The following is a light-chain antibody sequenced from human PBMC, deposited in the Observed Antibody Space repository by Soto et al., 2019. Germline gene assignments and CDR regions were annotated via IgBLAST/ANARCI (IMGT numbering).Light chain of an antibody. CDR2: AAS. V-gene: IGKV1-39*01. CDR3: QQSYTTWT. CDR1: QSITKY. J-gene: IGKJ1*01. Sequence: DIQITQSPSSLSASVGDRVTITCRASQSITKYLNWYQQKPGKAPKLLIHAASNLQSGVPSRFSGTGSGTDFTLTITSLQPEDFATYYCQQSYTTWTFGPGTKVDIK.